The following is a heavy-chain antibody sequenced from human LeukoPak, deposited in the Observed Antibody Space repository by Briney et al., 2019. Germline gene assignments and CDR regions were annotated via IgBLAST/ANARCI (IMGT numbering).Heavy chain of an antibody. Sequence: ASVKVSCKASGYTFTGYYMHWVRQAPGQGLEWMGWINPNSGGTNYAQKFQGWVTMTRDTSISTAYMELSRLRSDDTAVYYCARGHYGDYARYGMDVWGKGTTATVSS. CDR2: INPNSGGT. CDR1: GYTFTGYY. V-gene: IGHV1-2*04. J-gene: IGHJ6*04. CDR3: ARGHYGDYARYGMDV. D-gene: IGHD4-17*01.